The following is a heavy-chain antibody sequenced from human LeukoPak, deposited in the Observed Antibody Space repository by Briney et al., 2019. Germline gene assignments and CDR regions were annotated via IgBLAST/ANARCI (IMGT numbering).Heavy chain of an antibody. Sequence: PSDTLSPTCTVSGGSISSYYWSWIRHPPGKGLEWIGYIYYTGDTNYTPSLKSRVTMSVDTSKNQFPLKLRSVTAADTAVYYCARPSYDGSGAYAFDIWGQGTLVTVSS. CDR3: ARPSYDGSGAYAFDI. V-gene: IGHV4-59*08. J-gene: IGHJ3*02. CDR1: GGSISSYY. D-gene: IGHD3-22*01. CDR2: IYYTGDT.